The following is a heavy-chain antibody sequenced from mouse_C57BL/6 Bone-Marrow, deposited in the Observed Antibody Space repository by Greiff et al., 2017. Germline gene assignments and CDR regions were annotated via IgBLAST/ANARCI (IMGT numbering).Heavy chain of an antibody. CDR3: TRFYGNYFYYAMDY. V-gene: IGHV1-64*01. CDR1: GYTFTSYW. Sequence: QVQLQQPGAELVKPGASVKLSCKASGYTFTSYWMHWVKLRPGQGLEWIGMIHPNSGSTNYNEKFKSKATLTVDKSSSTAYMQLSSLTSEDSAVYYGTRFYGNYFYYAMDYWGQGTSVTVSS. CDR2: IHPNSGST. D-gene: IGHD2-1*01. J-gene: IGHJ4*01.